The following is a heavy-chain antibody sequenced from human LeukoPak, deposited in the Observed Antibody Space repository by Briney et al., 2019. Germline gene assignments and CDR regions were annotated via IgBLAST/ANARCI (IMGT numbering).Heavy chain of an antibody. CDR1: GGSISSGSHY. D-gene: IGHD4-17*01. CDR3: AREFGYAVTSLDY. J-gene: IGHJ4*02. Sequence: SETLSLTCTVSGGSISSGSHYWSWIRQPAGKGLEWIGRIYTSGSTHYNPSLKSRVTISVDTSKNQFSLKLSSVTAADTAVYYCAREFGYAVTSLDYSRQGTLVTVSS. CDR2: IYTSGST. V-gene: IGHV4-61*02.